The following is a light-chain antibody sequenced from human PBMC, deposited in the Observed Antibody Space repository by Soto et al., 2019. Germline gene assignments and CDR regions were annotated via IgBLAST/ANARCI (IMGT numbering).Light chain of an antibody. J-gene: IGKJ1*01. CDR1: QSIRSW. Sequence: DIQMTQSPSTLSASVGDRVTITCRASQSIRSWLAWYQQKRGKAPKPLIYKASSLESGVPSRFSGSGSGTEFTLTISSLQPDDFATYYCQQYNSYSRTFGQGTKVDIK. V-gene: IGKV1-5*03. CDR3: QQYNSYSRT. CDR2: KAS.